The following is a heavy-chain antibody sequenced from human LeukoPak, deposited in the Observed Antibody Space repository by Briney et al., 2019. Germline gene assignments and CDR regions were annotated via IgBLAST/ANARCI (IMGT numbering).Heavy chain of an antibody. CDR2: ISWNSGSI. D-gene: IGHD6-19*01. CDR1: GFIFDDYA. CDR3: AKSRYSSGWYVDQ. J-gene: IGHJ5*02. V-gene: IGHV3-9*01. Sequence: PGGSLRLSCAASGFIFDDYAMHWVRHAPGKGLEWVSGISWNSGSIDYADSVKGRFTISRDNAKNSLYLQMNSLRAEDTALYYCAKSRYSSGWYVDQWGQGTLVTVSS.